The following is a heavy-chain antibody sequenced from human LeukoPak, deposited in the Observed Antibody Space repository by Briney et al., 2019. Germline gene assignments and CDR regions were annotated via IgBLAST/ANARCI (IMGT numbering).Heavy chain of an antibody. CDR1: GFTFSSYS. CDR3: ASRCTSTSCWGVDY. V-gene: IGHV3-21*01. Sequence: GGSLRLSCAAPGFTFSSYSMNWVRQAPGKGLEWVSSISSSSSYIYYADSVKGRFTISRDNAQNSLYLQMNSLRAEDTAVYYCASRCTSTSCWGVDYWGQGTLVTVSS. J-gene: IGHJ4*02. D-gene: IGHD2-2*01. CDR2: ISSSSSYI.